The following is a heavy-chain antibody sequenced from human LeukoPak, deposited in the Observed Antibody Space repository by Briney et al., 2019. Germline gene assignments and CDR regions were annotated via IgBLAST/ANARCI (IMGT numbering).Heavy chain of an antibody. Sequence: SVKVSCKASGGTFSSYAISWVRQAPGQGLEWMGGIIPIFGTANYARKYQGRVTITTDESTSTAYMELSSLRSEDTAVYYCARGQRYGYCSSTSCYTFDYWGQGTLVTVSS. D-gene: IGHD2-2*02. CDR2: IIPIFGTA. CDR3: ARGQRYGYCSSTSCYTFDY. CDR1: GGTFSSYA. J-gene: IGHJ4*02. V-gene: IGHV1-69*05.